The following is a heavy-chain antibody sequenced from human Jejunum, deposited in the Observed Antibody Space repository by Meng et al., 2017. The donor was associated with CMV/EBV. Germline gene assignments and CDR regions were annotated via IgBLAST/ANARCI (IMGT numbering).Heavy chain of an antibody. V-gene: IGHV4-4*07. CDR3: ARDLPGVGVDY. CDR2: ISSSGST. Sequence: PVLGKPSAPLSPTSSVPGGPIRTYPWTWIRPPAGKGLEWIGRISSSGSTNYNPSLNSRVTMSVDTSKNHFSLRLSSVTAADTAVYYCARDLPGVGVDYWGQGTLVTVSS. J-gene: IGHJ4*02. D-gene: IGHD2-2*01. CDR1: GGPIRTYP.